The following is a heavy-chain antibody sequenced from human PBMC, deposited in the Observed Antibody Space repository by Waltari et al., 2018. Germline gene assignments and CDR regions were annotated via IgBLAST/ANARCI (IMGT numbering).Heavy chain of an antibody. CDR2: IDSDGSST. D-gene: IGHD3-10*01. CDR1: GSPFSSYR. J-gene: IGHJ4*02. CDR3: GRARVQGVKYFDY. Sequence: DVQPVESGGGLVPPGGSLRLSCTASGSPFSSYRMHWVRHGPGTGLMWVSRIDSDGSSTSYEDSVRGRFTISRDNAKNTLYLQMNSVRDEDTAVYYCGRARVQGVKYFDYWGRGTLVTVSS. V-gene: IGHV3-74*01.